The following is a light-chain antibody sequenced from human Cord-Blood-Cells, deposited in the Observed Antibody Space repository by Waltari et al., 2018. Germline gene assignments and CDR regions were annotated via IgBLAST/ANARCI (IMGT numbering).Light chain of an antibody. J-gene: IGLJ3*02. CDR2: DVS. V-gene: IGLV2-14*01. Sequence: QSALPQPASVSGSPGQSSTFSGPGPAGAVGGNNYVSWYQQHPGKAPKLMIYDVSKRPSGVSNRFSGSKSGNTASLTISGLQAEDEADYYCSSYTSSSTLVFGGGTKLTVL. CDR1: AGAVGGNNY. CDR3: SSYTSSSTLV.